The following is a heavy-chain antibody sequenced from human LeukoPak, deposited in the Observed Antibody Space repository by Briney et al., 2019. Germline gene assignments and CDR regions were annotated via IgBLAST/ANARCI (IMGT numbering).Heavy chain of an antibody. CDR3: AREGSYMSYYFDY. CDR1: GGTFSSYA. CDR2: IIPIFGTA. V-gene: IGHV1-69*05. Sequence: ASVKVSCKASGGTFSSYAISWVRQAPGQGLEWMGGIIPIFGTANYAQEFQGRVTITRDTSASTAYMELSSLRSEDMAVYYCAREGSYMSYYFDYWGQGTLVTVSS. J-gene: IGHJ4*02. D-gene: IGHD1-26*01.